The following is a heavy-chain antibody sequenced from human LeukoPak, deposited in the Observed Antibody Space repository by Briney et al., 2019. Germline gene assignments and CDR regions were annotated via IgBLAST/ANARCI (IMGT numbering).Heavy chain of an antibody. V-gene: IGHV1-18*01. Sequence: GASVKVSCKASGYTFTSYGISWVRQAPGQGLEWMGWISAYNGNTNYAQKLQGRVTMTTDTSTSTAYMELRSLRSDDTAVYYCARGWDPVVVDYYYGMDVWGQGTTVTVSS. CDR3: ARGWDPVVVDYYYGMDV. CDR2: ISAYNGNT. CDR1: GYTFTSYG. D-gene: IGHD2-15*01. J-gene: IGHJ6*02.